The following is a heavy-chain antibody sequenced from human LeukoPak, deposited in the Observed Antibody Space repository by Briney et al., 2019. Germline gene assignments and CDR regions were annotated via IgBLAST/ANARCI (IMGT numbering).Heavy chain of an antibody. Sequence: GASVKVSCKASGYIFTNYYIHWVRQAPGLGFEWMGWINPKSGGTSYPQKFQGRLTMTRDTSISTAYMELSRLRPDDTAVYYCVPSANYYYFDYWGQGTLVTVSS. CDR2: INPKSGGT. CDR1: GYIFTNYY. J-gene: IGHJ4*02. D-gene: IGHD4/OR15-4a*01. V-gene: IGHV1-2*02. CDR3: VPSANYYYFDY.